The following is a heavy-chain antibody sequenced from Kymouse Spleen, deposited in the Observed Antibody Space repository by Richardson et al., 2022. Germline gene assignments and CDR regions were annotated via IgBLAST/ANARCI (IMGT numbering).Heavy chain of an antibody. D-gene: IGHD1-26*01. CDR1: GGSVSSGSYY. V-gene: IGHV4-61*01. CDR2: IYYSGST. CDR3: ARGDGSYYYYYYGMDV. J-gene: IGHJ6*02. Sequence: QVQLQESGPGLVKPSETLSLTCTVSGGSVSSGSYYWSWIRQPPGKGLEWIGYIYYSGSTNYNPSLKSRVTISVDTSKNQFSLKLSSVTAADTAVYYCARGDGSYYYYYYGMDVWGQGTTVTVSS.